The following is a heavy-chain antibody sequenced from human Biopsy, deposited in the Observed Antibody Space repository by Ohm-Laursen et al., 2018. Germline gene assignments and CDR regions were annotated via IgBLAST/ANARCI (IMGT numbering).Heavy chain of an antibody. Sequence: SVKVSCKASGYTFTSYGISWVRQAPGQGFEWMGWINPKSGVANHAQNFQGRVSMTRDTSISTVYLELSGLRSDDTAVYYCARDMTVTARPYYYSGVDVWGPGTRVTVSS. CDR3: ARDMTVTARPYYYSGVDV. CDR1: GYTFTSYG. V-gene: IGHV1-2*02. D-gene: IGHD4-17*01. J-gene: IGHJ6*02. CDR2: INPKSGVA.